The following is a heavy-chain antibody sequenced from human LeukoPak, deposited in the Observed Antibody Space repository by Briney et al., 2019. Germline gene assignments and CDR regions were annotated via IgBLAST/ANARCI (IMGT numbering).Heavy chain of an antibody. V-gene: IGHV1-2*02. CDR2: INPNSGGT. CDR3: ARGEIQLWSLYYSDY. D-gene: IGHD5-18*01. Sequence: GASVKVSCKASGYTFTGYYMHWVRQAPGQGLEWMGWINPNSGGTNYAQKFQGRVTMTRDTSISTAYMELSRLRSDDTAVYYCARGEIQLWSLYYSDYWGQGTLVTVSS. CDR1: GYTFTGYY. J-gene: IGHJ4*02.